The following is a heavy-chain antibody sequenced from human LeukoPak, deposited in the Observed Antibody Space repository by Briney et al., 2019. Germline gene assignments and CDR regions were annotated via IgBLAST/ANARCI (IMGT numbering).Heavy chain of an antibody. CDR2: INPNSGGT. V-gene: IGHV1-2*02. CDR3: ARAQYSSGWYLNWFDP. CDR1: GYTFTGYY. D-gene: IGHD6-19*01. Sequence: ASVKVSCKASGYTFTGYYMHWVRQAPGQGLEWMGWINPNSGGTNYAQKFQGRVTMTRDTSISTAYMELSRLRSDDTAVYYCARAQYSSGWYLNWFDPWGQGTLVTVSS. J-gene: IGHJ5*02.